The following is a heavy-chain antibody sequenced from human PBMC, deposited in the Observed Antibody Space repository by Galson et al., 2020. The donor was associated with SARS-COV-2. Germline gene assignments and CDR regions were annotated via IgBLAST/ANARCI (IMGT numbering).Heavy chain of an antibody. V-gene: IGHV4-31*03. CDR2: IYYSGST. J-gene: IGHJ3*02. Sequence: SETLSLTCTVSGGSISSGGYYWSWIRQHPGKGLEWIGYIYYSGSTYYNPSLKSRVTISVDTSKNQFSLKLSSVTAADTAVYYCAREELEPKDAFDIWGQGTMVTVSS. CDR1: GGSISSGGYY. D-gene: IGHD1-1*01. CDR3: AREELEPKDAFDI.